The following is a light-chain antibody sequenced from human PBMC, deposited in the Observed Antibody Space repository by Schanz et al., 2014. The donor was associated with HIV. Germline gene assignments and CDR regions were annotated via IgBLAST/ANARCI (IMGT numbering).Light chain of an antibody. J-gene: IGKJ1*01. V-gene: IGKV3-20*01. CDR3: HQYDSPPWA. Sequence: EIVLTQSPGTLSLSPGERATLSCRSSQTLASNYLAWFQQLPGQPPRLLIYGASSRAIGIPDRFTGSGSGTDFTLAINRLEPEDFAVYYCHQYDSPPWAFGQGTKVEVK. CDR2: GAS. CDR1: QTLASNY.